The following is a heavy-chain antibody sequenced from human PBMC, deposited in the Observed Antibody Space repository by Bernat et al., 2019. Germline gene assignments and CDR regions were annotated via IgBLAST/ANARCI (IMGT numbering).Heavy chain of an antibody. D-gene: IGHD2-2*01. J-gene: IGHJ4*02. Sequence: QVQLVQSGAEVKKPGSSVKVSCKASGGTFSSYTISWVRQAPGQGLEWMGRIIPILGIANYAQKFQGRVTITADKSTSTAYIELSSLRSEDTAVYYCARDTGYCSSTSCSDYWGQGALVTVSS. V-gene: IGHV1-69*08. CDR1: GGTFSSYT. CDR2: IIPILGIA. CDR3: ARDTGYCSSTSCSDY.